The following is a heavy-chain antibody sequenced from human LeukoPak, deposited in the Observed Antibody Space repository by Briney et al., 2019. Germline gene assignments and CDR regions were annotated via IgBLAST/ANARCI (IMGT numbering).Heavy chain of an antibody. J-gene: IGHJ4*02. V-gene: IGHV3-23*01. CDR1: GFTFSSYG. CDR3: AKGRQGGTVSYFDY. Sequence: GGSLRLSCAASGFTFSSYGMHWVRQAPGKGLEWVSAISGSGGSTYYADSVKGRFTISRDNSKNTLYLQMNSLRAEDTAVYYCAKGRQGGTVSYFDYWGQGTLVTVSS. CDR2: ISGSGGST. D-gene: IGHD3-16*01.